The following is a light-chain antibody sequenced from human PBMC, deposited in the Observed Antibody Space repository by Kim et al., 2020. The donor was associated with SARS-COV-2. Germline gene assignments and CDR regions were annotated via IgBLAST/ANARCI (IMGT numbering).Light chain of an antibody. V-gene: IGKV1-16*01. CDR1: HGVRNY. CDR3: QQYFSYPFT. CDR2: GAS. J-gene: IGKJ3*01. Sequence: DIQMTQSPSSLSASVGDRVTITCRASHGVRNYLAWFQQKPGEAPKSLIYGASSLQSGVPSRFSGSGSGTDFTLTISTLQPEDFATYYCQQYFSYPFTFGPGTKVDIK.